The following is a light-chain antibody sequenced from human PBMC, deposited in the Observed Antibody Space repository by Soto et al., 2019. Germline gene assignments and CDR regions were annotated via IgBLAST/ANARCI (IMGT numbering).Light chain of an antibody. J-gene: IGKJ4*01. CDR1: QSISSY. V-gene: IGKV1-39*01. CDR3: QQLKSFPLS. CDR2: AAS. Sequence: GDRVTITCRASQSISSYLNWYQQKPGKAPKLLIYAASSLQSGVPSRFSGSGSGTDFTLTISSLQPEDFATYYCQQLKSFPLSFGGGTKVDIK.